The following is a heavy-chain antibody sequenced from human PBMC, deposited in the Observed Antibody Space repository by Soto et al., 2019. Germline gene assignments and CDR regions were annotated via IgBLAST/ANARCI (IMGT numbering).Heavy chain of an antibody. CDR2: IYYSGST. Sequence: SETLSLTCTVSGGSISSGGYYWSWIRQHPGKGLEWIGYIYYSGSTYYNPSLKSRVTISVDTSKNQFSLKLSSVTAADTAVYYCARVAGNHRTTIAAAGRRWFDPWGQGTLVTVSS. D-gene: IGHD6-13*01. CDR3: ARVAGNHRTTIAAAGRRWFDP. V-gene: IGHV4-31*03. J-gene: IGHJ5*02. CDR1: GGSISSGGYY.